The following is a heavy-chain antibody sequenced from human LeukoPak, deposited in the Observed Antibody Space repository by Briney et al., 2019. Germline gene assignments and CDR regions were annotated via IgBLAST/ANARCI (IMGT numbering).Heavy chain of an antibody. CDR1: GCTFTSYD. J-gene: IGHJ5*02. Sequence: ASVKVSCKASGCTFTSYDINWVRQATGQGLEWMGWMNPNSGNTGYAQKFQGRVTMTRNTSISTAYMELSSLRSEDTAVYYCARRLLWFGELNWFDPWGQGTLVTVSS. CDR2: MNPNSGNT. V-gene: IGHV1-8*01. D-gene: IGHD3-10*01. CDR3: ARRLLWFGELNWFDP.